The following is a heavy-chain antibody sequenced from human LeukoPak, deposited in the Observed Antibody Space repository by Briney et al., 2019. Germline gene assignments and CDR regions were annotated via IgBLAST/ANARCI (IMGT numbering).Heavy chain of an antibody. J-gene: IGHJ4*02. CDR2: IKEDGTYT. D-gene: IGHD3-9*01. Sequence: GGSLRLSCAASGFSFSKYWMHWVRQTPGEGLVWIARIKEDGTYTSYADSVKGRFTISRDNARNTVFLQMNSLRAEDTAVYYCARDFDMGITPGDDFDFWGQGTLVTVSS. CDR1: GFSFSKYW. V-gene: IGHV3-74*01. CDR3: ARDFDMGITPGDDFDF.